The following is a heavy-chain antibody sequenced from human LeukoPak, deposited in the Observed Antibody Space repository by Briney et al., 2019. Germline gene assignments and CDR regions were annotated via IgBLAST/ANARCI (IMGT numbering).Heavy chain of an antibody. Sequence: PGGSLRLSCAASGFTFSSYAMSWVRQAPGKGLEWVSAISGSGGSTYYADSVRGRFTISRDNSKNTLYLQMNSLRAEDTAVYYCARARGSSFPNWFDPWGQGTLVTVSS. J-gene: IGHJ5*02. CDR3: ARARGSSFPNWFDP. CDR1: GFTFSSYA. CDR2: ISGSGGST. V-gene: IGHV3-23*01. D-gene: IGHD6-6*01.